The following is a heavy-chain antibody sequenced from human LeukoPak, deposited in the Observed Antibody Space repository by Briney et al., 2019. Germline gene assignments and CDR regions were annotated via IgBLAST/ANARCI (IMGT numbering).Heavy chain of an antibody. CDR3: ARDSHHSSDY. V-gene: IGHV3-30-3*01. D-gene: IGHD6-6*01. Sequence: PGRSLRLSCAASGFTFSSYAMHWVRQAPGKGLEWVAVISYDGSNKYYGDSVKGRFTISRDNSKNTLYLQMNSLRAENTAVYYCARDSHHSSDYWGQGTLVTVSS. CDR1: GFTFSSYA. CDR2: ISYDGSNK. J-gene: IGHJ4*02.